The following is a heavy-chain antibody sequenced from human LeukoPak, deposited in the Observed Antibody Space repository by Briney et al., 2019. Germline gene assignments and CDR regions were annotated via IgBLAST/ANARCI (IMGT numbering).Heavy chain of an antibody. J-gene: IGHJ4*02. V-gene: IGHV4-59*01. CDR1: GGSISSYY. CDR3: ARNPKDIVVVPAAWFDY. Sequence: SETLSLTCTVSGGSISSYYWSWIRQPPGKGLEWIGYIYYSGSTNYNPSLKSRVTISVDTSKNQFSLKLNSVTAADTAVYYCARNPKDIVVVPAAWFDYWGQGTLVTVSS. CDR2: IYYSGST. D-gene: IGHD2-2*01.